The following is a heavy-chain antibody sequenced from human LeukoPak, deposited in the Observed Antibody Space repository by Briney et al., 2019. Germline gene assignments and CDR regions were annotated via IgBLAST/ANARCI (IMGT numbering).Heavy chain of an antibody. J-gene: IGHJ4*02. CDR3: ARDRRGCLDY. CDR2: ISGSGGST. V-gene: IGHV3-23*01. CDR1: GFTFSSYA. D-gene: IGHD6-19*01. Sequence: GGSLRLSCAASGFTFSSYAMSWVRQAPGKGLEWVSVISGSGGSTYYADSVKGRFTISRDNSKNTLYLQMNSLRAEDTAVYYCARDRRGCLDYWGQGTLVTVSS.